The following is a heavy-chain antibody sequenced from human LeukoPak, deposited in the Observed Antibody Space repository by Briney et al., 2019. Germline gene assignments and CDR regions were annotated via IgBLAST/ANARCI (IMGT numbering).Heavy chain of an antibody. D-gene: IGHD3-10*01. CDR2: IYYSGST. Sequence: SETLSLTCTVSGGSISSYYWSWIRQPPGKGLEWIGYIYYSGSTNYNPSLKGRVTISVDTSKNQFSLKLSSVTAADTAVYYCAKVFRGVDYWGQGTLVTVSS. CDR1: GGSISSYY. J-gene: IGHJ4*02. CDR3: AKVFRGVDY. V-gene: IGHV4-59*01.